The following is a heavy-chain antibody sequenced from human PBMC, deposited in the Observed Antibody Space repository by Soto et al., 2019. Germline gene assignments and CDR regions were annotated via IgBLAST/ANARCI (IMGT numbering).Heavy chain of an antibody. Sequence: SVKVSCKASGGTSSSYAISWVRQAPGQGLEWMGGIIPIFGTANYAQKFQGRVTITADESTGTAYRELSSLRYEDTAVHYCARDEDFWRGYYPSGGMDFWGQGNRVTVS. CDR1: GGTSSSYA. D-gene: IGHD3-3*01. V-gene: IGHV1-69*13. CDR3: ARDEDFWRGYYPSGGMDF. J-gene: IGHJ6*01. CDR2: IIPIFGTA.